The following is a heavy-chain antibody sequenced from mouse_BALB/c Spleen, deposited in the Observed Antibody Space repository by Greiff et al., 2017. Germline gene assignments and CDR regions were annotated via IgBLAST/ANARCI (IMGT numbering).Heavy chain of an antibody. Sequence: VKLMESGPGLVAPSQSLSITCTVSGFSLTSYGVHWVRQPPGKGLEWLGVIWAGGSTNYNSALMSRLSISKDNSKSQVFLKMNSLQTDDTAMYYCARAGSYDYDEAFAYWGQGTLVTVSA. V-gene: IGHV2-9*02. D-gene: IGHD2-4*01. J-gene: IGHJ3*01. CDR1: GFSLTSYG. CDR2: IWAGGST. CDR3: ARAGSYDYDEAFAY.